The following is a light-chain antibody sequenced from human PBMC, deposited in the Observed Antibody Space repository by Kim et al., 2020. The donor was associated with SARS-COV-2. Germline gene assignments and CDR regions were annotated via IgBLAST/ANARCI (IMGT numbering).Light chain of an antibody. J-gene: IGLJ1*01. CDR2: QDT. CDR3: QAWDSNTGV. CDR1: KLGDKY. Sequence: VSPGKTVSITCSGDKLGDKYVCWYQQRPGQSPLVVIYQDTKRPPGIPERFSGSNSGNTATLTIRGTQAMDEADYYCQAWDSNTGVFGTGTKVTVL. V-gene: IGLV3-1*01.